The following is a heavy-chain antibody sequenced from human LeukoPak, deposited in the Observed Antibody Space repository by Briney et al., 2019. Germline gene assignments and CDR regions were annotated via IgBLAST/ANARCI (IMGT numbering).Heavy chain of an antibody. J-gene: IGHJ4*02. V-gene: IGHV4-34*01. CDR1: GGSFSGYY. Sequence: SETLSLTCAVYGGSFSGYYWSWIRQPPGKGLEWIGEINHSGSTNYNPSLKSRVTISVDTSKNQFSLKLSSVTAADTAVYYCAADHDFWSGFPAYIWGQGALVTVSS. CDR3: AADHDFWSGFPAYI. CDR2: INHSGST. D-gene: IGHD3-3*01.